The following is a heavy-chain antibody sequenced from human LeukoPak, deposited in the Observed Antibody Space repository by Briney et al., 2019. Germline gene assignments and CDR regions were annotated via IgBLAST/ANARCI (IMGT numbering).Heavy chain of an antibody. D-gene: IGHD2-2*02. CDR2: ITSSSSYM. V-gene: IGHV3-21*01. J-gene: IGHJ4*02. CDR1: AFTFSNYN. Sequence: GGSLRLSCAASAFTFSNYNMNWVRQAPGKGLEWVSSITSSSSYMYHAASVKGRFTISRDNAKNSLYLQMNSLRAEDTAVYFCARGTFCSSASCYTPSYFDYWGQGTLVTVSS. CDR3: ARGTFCSSASCYTPSYFDY.